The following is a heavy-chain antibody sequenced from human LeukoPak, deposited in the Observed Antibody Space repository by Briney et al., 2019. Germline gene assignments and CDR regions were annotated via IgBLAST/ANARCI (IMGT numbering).Heavy chain of an antibody. CDR3: ARGGGSYFGTIDY. CDR1: GGSISSHY. Sequence: PSETLSLTCTVSGGSISSHYWSWIRQPPGKGLEWIGYIYYSGGTNYNPSLKSRVTISVDTSKNQFSLKLSSVTAADTAVYYCARGGGSYFGTIDYWGQGTLVTVSS. D-gene: IGHD1-26*01. V-gene: IGHV4-59*11. CDR2: IYYSGGT. J-gene: IGHJ4*02.